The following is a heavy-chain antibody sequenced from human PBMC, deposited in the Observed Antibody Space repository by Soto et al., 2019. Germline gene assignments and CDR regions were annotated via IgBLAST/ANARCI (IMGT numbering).Heavy chain of an antibody. CDR3: ARGRRIAMVRGVVNYFDY. V-gene: IGHV4-34*01. J-gene: IGHJ4*02. CDR2: INHSGST. Sequence: SETLSLTCAVYGGSFSGYYWSWIRQPPGKGLEWIGEINHSGSTNYNPSLKSRVTISVDTSKNQFSLKLSSVTAADTAVYYCARGRRIAMVRGVVNYFDYWGQGTLVTVSS. D-gene: IGHD3-10*01. CDR1: GGSFSGYY.